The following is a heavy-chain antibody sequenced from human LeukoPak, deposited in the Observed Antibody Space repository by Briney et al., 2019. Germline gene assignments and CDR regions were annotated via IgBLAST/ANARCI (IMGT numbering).Heavy chain of an antibody. J-gene: IGHJ3*02. D-gene: IGHD1-26*01. CDR2: ISAYNGNT. CDR3: ARAPSGSYYEAFDI. CDR1: GYTFTNYA. Sequence: ASVKVSCKASGYTFTNYAVSWVRQAPGQGLEYMGYISAYNGNTNYAQNLQGRVTKTTDTSTTTVYMELRSLRFDDTAVYYCARAPSGSYYEAFDIWGQGTMVTVSS. V-gene: IGHV1-18*01.